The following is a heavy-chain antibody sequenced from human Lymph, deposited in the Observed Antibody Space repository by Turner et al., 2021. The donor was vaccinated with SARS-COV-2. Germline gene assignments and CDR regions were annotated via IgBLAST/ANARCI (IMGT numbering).Heavy chain of an antibody. CDR1: GSTLTELS. D-gene: IGHD6-19*01. J-gene: IGHJ4*02. V-gene: IGHV1-24*01. Sequence: QVQLVQSGAEVKKPGASVKVSCTVSGSTLTELSMHWVRQAPGKGLEWMGGLDLEDGETIYAQKFQGRVTMTEDTSTDTPYMELSSLRSEDTAVYYCAIGSSKPQWLDLFWYWGQGTLVTVSS. CDR3: AIGSSKPQWLDLFWY. CDR2: LDLEDGET.